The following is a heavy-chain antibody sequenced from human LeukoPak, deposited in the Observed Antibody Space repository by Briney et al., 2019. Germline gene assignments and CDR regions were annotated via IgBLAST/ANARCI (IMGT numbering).Heavy chain of an antibody. CDR1: GFTFSNYA. CDR3: AKLDTFYYDSTGNYFDN. D-gene: IGHD3-22*01. Sequence: GGSLRLSCAASGFTFSNYAMNWVRQAPGKGLEWVSAISGNGGSPYYADFVKGRSTISRDNSKNSLFLQVNSLSAEDTAVYYCAKLDTFYYDSTGNYFDNWGQGTLVTVSS. V-gene: IGHV3-23*01. J-gene: IGHJ4*02. CDR2: ISGNGGSP.